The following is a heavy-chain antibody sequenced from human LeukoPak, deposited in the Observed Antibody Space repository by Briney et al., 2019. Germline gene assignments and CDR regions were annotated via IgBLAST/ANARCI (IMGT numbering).Heavy chain of an antibody. Sequence: SETLSLTCTVSGDSISSSNCYWGWIRQPPGKGLEWIGSIYFSGGTYYNASLKSRVTISVDTSKNQFSLKLSSVTAADTAVYYCARKLRFLGYFDYWGQGTLVTVSS. CDR2: IYFSGGT. CDR3: ARKLRFLGYFDY. CDR1: GDSISSSNCY. J-gene: IGHJ4*03. D-gene: IGHD3-3*01. V-gene: IGHV4-39*01.